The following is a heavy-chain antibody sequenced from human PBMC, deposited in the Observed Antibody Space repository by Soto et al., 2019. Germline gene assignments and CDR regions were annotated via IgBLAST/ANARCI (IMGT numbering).Heavy chain of an antibody. J-gene: IGHJ4*02. V-gene: IGHV4-39*01. CDR3: ARLGGRATISYYFDF. D-gene: IGHD3-16*01. CDR1: GDSINSDKYY. CDR2: IYFRGNT. Sequence: PSETLSLTCSVSGDSINSDKYYWGWIRQPPGKGLEWIGSIYFRGNTYYNPSLQTRVTISLDKSKSQFSLKLNSVTAADSAVYFCARLGGRATISYYFDFWGQGALVTV.